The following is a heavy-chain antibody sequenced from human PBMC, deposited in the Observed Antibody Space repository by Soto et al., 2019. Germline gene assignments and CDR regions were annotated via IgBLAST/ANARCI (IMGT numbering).Heavy chain of an antibody. J-gene: IGHJ2*01. Sequence: PGGSLRLSCAASGFTFSSHPMSWVRQAPGKGLEWVSAIAESGDGTAYIDSVKGRFTISRDNFKNTLYLQMNSLRAEDTAVYYCAKDDRILGRRYFDLWGRGTLVTVSS. CDR1: GFTFSSHP. D-gene: IGHD2-15*01. CDR2: IAESGDGT. CDR3: AKDDRILGRRYFDL. V-gene: IGHV3-23*01.